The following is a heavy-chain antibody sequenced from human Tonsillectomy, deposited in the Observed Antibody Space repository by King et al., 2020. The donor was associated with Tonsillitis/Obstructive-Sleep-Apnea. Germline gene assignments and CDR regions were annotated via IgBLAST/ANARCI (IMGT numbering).Heavy chain of an antibody. J-gene: IGHJ2*01. CDR3: ARDRSGSYYWYFDL. D-gene: IGHD1-26*01. V-gene: IGHV3-66*01. Sequence: VQLVESGGGLVQPGGSLRLSCAASGFTVSSNYMSWVRQAPGKGLEWVSVIYSGGSTYYADSVKGRFTISRDNSKNTLYLQMNSLRAEDTVVYYCARDRSGSYYWYFDLWGRGTLVTVSS. CDR2: IYSGGST. CDR1: GFTVSSNY.